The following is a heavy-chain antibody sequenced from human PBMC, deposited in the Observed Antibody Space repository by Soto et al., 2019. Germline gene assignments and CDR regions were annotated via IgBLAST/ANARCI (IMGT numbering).Heavy chain of an antibody. CDR2: INPNSGAT. V-gene: IGHV1-2*02. Sequence: QVQLVQSGTEVKKPGASVKVSCKASGYMFTGNYMHWVRQAPGQGLEHMGWINPNSGATNYAQKFQGRVTMTWDTSISTAYVELSRLRSDDTAVYYCAPHYPDSSGYFDHWGQGTLVTVSS. J-gene: IGHJ4*02. CDR1: GYMFTGNY. D-gene: IGHD3-22*01. CDR3: APHYPDSSGYFDH.